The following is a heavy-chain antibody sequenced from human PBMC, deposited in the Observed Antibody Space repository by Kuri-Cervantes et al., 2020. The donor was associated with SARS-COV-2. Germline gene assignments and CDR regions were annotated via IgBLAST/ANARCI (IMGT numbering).Heavy chain of an antibody. Sequence: GESLKISCAASGFTFSSYSMNWVRQAPGKGLEWVSYISSSSSTIYYADSVKGRFTISRDNAKNSLYLQMNSLRAEDTAVYYCARDGGWYFRYGMDVWGQGTTVTVSS. D-gene: IGHD6-19*01. V-gene: IGHV3-48*01. CDR1: GFTFSSYS. CDR3: ARDGGWYFRYGMDV. J-gene: IGHJ6*02. CDR2: ISSSSSTI.